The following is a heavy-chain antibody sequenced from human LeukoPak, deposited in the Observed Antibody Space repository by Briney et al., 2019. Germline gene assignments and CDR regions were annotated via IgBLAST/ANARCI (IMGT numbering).Heavy chain of an antibody. D-gene: IGHD2-21*01. CDR3: ARQLFAFGFRHFDR. J-gene: IGHJ4*02. Sequence: SETLSFTCTGSGGSISTYDWSWIRQPPGKGLEWVGYVYYSGITKYNPSLKSRVTISVDTSKNQFSPKLTSVTAADTAVYYCARQLFAFGFRHFDRWGQGTLVTVSS. CDR1: GGSISTYD. CDR2: VYYSGIT. V-gene: IGHV4-59*08.